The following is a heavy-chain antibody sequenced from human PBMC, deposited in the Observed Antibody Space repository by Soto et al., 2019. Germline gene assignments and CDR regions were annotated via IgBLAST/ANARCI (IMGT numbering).Heavy chain of an antibody. CDR2: IVVGSGNT. CDR1: GFTITSSA. Sequence: GGSVKVSCKASGFTITSSAVQWVRQACGQSLEWIGWIVVGSGNTNYAQKFQERVTITRDMSTSTAYMELSSLRSEDTAVYYCAAPITQWRYFYYGMDVWGQGTTVTVSS. D-gene: IGHD6-19*01. J-gene: IGHJ6*02. V-gene: IGHV1-58*01. CDR3: AAPITQWRYFYYGMDV.